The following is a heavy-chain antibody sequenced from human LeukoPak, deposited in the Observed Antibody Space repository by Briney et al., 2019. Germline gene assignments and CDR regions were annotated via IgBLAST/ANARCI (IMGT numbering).Heavy chain of an antibody. CDR2: IYSGGST. Sequence: GGSLRLSCAASGFXVSSYYMSWVRQAPGKGLEWVSVIYSGGSTYSADSVKGRFTISRDNSKNTLYLQMNSLKAEDTAVYYCARMSGYSGYDSSGGSDYWGQGTLVTVSS. CDR1: GFXVSSYY. J-gene: IGHJ4*02. D-gene: IGHD5-12*01. V-gene: IGHV3-53*01. CDR3: ARMSGYSGYDSSGGSDY.